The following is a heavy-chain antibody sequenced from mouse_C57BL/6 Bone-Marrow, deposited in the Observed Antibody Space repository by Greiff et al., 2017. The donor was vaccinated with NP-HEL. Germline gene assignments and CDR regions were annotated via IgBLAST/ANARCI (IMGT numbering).Heavy chain of an antibody. V-gene: IGHV1-26*01. D-gene: IGHD2-4*01. CDR1: GYTFTDYY. CDR3: ATMGYDYDAWFAY. CDR2: INPNNGGT. Sequence: EVQLQQSGPELVKPGASVKISCKASGYTFTDYYMNWVKQSHGKSLEWIGDINPNNGGTSYNQKFKGKATLTVDKSSSTAYMELRSLTSEDSAVYYCATMGYDYDAWFAYWGQGTLVTVSA. J-gene: IGHJ3*01.